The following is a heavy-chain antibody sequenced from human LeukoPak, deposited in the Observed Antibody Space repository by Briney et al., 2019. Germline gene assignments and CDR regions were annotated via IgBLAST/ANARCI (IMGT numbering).Heavy chain of an antibody. CDR1: GFTFSSYA. CDR2: ISGSGGST. V-gene: IGHV3-23*01. J-gene: IGHJ4*02. D-gene: IGHD3-10*01. Sequence: GGSLRLSCAASGFTFSSYAMSWVRQAPGKGLEWVSAISGSGGSTYYADSVKGRFTISRDNSKNTLYLQMNSLRAEDTAVYYCAKDLRLLWFGESGTIDYWGQGTLVTVSS. CDR3: AKDLRLLWFGESGTIDY.